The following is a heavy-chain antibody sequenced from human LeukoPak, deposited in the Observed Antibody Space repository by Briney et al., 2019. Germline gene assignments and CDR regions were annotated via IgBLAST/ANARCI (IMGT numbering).Heavy chain of an antibody. CDR3: ARDRMTTLPGAFDI. CDR1: GGSISSRSYY. V-gene: IGHV4-39*02. J-gene: IGHJ3*02. CDR2: IYDSGST. D-gene: IGHD4-17*01. Sequence: PSETLSLTCTVSGGSISSRSYYWGWVRQPPGKGLEWIGSIYDSGSTYYNPSLKSRVTVSVDTSKNQFSLKLYFVTAADTAVYYCARDRMTTLPGAFDIWGQGTMVTVSS.